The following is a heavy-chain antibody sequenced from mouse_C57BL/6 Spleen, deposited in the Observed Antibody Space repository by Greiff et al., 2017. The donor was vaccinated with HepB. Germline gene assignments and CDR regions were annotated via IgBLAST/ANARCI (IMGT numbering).Heavy chain of an antibody. CDR3: ARSGGYFFFDY. Sequence: VQLQQPGAELVKPGASVKLSCKASGYTFTSYWMHWVKQRPGQGLEWIGMIHPNSGSTNYNEKLKSKATLTVDKSSSTAYMQLSSLTSEDSAVYYCARSGGYFFFDYWGQGTTLTVSS. CDR1: GYTFTSYW. J-gene: IGHJ2*01. V-gene: IGHV1-64*01. CDR2: IHPNSGST. D-gene: IGHD2-3*01.